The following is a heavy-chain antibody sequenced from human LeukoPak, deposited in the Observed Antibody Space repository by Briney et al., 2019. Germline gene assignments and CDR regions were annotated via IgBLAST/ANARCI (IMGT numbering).Heavy chain of an antibody. V-gene: IGHV1-69*06. D-gene: IGHD3-22*01. J-gene: IGHJ3*02. CDR1: GGTFSSYA. CDR3: ARARPYYYDSSGYFYDAFDI. Sequence: SVKVSCKASGGTFSSYAISRVRQAPGQGLEWMGGIIPIFGTANYAQKFQGRVTITADKSTSTAYMELSSLRSEDTAVYYCARARPYYYDSSGYFYDAFDIWGQGTMVTVSS. CDR2: IIPIFGTA.